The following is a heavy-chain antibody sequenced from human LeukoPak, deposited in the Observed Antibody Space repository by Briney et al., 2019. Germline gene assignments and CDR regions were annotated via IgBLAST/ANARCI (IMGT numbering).Heavy chain of an antibody. CDR3: ASLTLVVPAAMDY. V-gene: IGHV4-38-2*01. CDR2: IYHSGST. D-gene: IGHD2-2*01. Sequence: SETLSLTCAVSGYSISSGYYWGWIRQPPGKGLEWIGSIYHSGSTYYNPSLKSRVTISVDTSKNQFSLKLSSVTAADAAVYYCASLTLVVPAAMDYWGQGTLVTVSS. CDR1: GYSISSGYY. J-gene: IGHJ4*02.